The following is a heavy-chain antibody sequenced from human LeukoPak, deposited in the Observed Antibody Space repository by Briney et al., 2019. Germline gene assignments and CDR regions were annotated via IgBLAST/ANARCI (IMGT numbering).Heavy chain of an antibody. CDR3: AILAAAGTLHI. J-gene: IGHJ3*02. V-gene: IGHV3-74*01. D-gene: IGHD6-13*01. CDR2: IKSDGSST. Sequence: GGSLRLSCAASGFTFSSYWMHWVRQAPGKGLVWVSRIKSDGSSTNYADSVKGRFTISRDNAKDTLYLQMNSLRAEDTAVYYCAILAAAGTLHIWGQGTLVTVSS. CDR1: GFTFSSYW.